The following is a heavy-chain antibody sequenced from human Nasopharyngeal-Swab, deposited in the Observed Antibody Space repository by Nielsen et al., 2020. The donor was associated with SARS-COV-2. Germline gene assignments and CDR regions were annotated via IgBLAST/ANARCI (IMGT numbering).Heavy chain of an antibody. V-gene: IGHV3-74*03. D-gene: IGHD3-16*01. J-gene: IGHJ4*02. Sequence: GESLKISCAAPGFSFSTYWMHWVRHTPGKGLVWVSRLKTDGSDTMYADSVKGRFTISRDNAKNTMYLQMNSLREEDTALYYCARETSASGAYYFDFWGRGTRVTVSS. CDR1: GFSFSTYW. CDR3: ARETSASGAYYFDF. CDR2: LKTDGSDT.